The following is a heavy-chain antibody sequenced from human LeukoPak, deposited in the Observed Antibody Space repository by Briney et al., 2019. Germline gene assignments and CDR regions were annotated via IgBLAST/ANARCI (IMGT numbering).Heavy chain of an antibody. Sequence: PPETLSLTCTVSGGSISSGGYYWSWIRQHPGKGLEWIGYIYYSGSTYYNPSLKSRVTISVDTSKNQFSLKLSSVTAADTAVYYCARDYGSGSYPYNWFDPWGQGTLVTVSS. CDR2: IYYSGST. V-gene: IGHV4-31*03. CDR1: GGSISSGGYY. J-gene: IGHJ5*02. CDR3: ARDYGSGSYPYNWFDP. D-gene: IGHD3-10*01.